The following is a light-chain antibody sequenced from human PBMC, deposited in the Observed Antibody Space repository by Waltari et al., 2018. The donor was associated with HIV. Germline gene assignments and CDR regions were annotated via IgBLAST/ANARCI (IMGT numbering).Light chain of an antibody. CDR2: YAS. J-gene: IGLJ1*01. CDR1: NIGSRS. CDR3: QVWDSSSDHHV. Sequence: SYVLTQPPSVSVAPGKTARITWWGNNIGSRSVHRYQQKPGQAPVLVMYYASDRPSGIPERFSGSNSGNTATLTISRIEAGDEADYFCQVWDSSSDHHVFGTGTKVTVL. V-gene: IGLV3-21*04.